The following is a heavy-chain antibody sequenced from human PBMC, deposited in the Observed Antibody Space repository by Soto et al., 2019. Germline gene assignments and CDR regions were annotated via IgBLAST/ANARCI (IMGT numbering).Heavy chain of an antibody. CDR1: GYTFTSYA. V-gene: IGHV1-3*01. CDR2: INAGNGNT. Sequence: ASVKVSCKASGYTFTSYAMHWVRQAPGQRLEWMGWINAGNGNTKYSQKFQGRVTITRDTSASTAYMELSSLRSEDTAVYYCARECTYYYGSGELYYYYMDVWGKGTTVTVSS. CDR3: ARECTYYYGSGELYYYYMDV. J-gene: IGHJ6*03. D-gene: IGHD3-10*01.